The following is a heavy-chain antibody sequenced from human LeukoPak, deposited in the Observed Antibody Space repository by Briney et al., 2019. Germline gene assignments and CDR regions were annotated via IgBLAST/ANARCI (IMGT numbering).Heavy chain of an antibody. Sequence: SETLSLTCTVSGGSISSSSYSWGWIRQPPGKGLEWIGSIYYSGSTYYNPSLKSRVTISVDTSKNQFSLKLSSVTAADTAVYYCARHEDGYNFDYWGQGTLVTVSS. J-gene: IGHJ4*02. CDR2: IYYSGST. D-gene: IGHD5-12*01. CDR1: GGSISSSSYS. CDR3: ARHEDGYNFDY. V-gene: IGHV4-39*01.